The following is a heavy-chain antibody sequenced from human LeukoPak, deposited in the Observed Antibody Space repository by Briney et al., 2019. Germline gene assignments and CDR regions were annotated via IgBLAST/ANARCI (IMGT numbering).Heavy chain of an antibody. J-gene: IGHJ5*02. D-gene: IGHD4-17*01. V-gene: IGHV3-20*04. Sequence: GGSLRLSCAASVFTLRTYNMNWVRPAPGKGLEWVSGIYWNGGSTGYADSVKGRFIISRDNAKNSLYLQMNSLRAEDTALYYCARDPDYGDYVRWFDPWGQGTLVTVSS. CDR2: IYWNGGST. CDR1: VFTLRTYN. CDR3: ARDPDYGDYVRWFDP.